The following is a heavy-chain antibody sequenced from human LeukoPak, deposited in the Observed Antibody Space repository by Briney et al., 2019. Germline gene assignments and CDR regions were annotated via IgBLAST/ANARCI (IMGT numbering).Heavy chain of an antibody. Sequence: SETLSLTCTVSGGSISPYYWTWIRHPPGKRLEWLGDIYYTGSTNYNPSLKNRVTMSLDTSKDQFSLKLTSVTAADTAVYYCTIFIVADPDAFEIWGQGTMVTVSS. CDR2: IYYTGST. CDR1: GGSISPYY. J-gene: IGHJ3*02. V-gene: IGHV4-59*08. CDR3: TIFIVADPDAFEI. D-gene: IGHD5-12*01.